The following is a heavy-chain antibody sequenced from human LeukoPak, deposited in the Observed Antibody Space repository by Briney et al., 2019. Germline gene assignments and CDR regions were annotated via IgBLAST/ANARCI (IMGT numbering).Heavy chain of an antibody. CDR2: INHSGST. J-gene: IGHJ2*01. D-gene: IGHD7-27*01. V-gene: IGHV4-34*01. CDR3: ARLSWGSGWHFDL. CDR1: GGSFSGYY. Sequence: SETLSLTCAVYGGSFSGYYWSWIRQPPGKGLEWIGEINHSGSTNYNPSLKSRVTISVDTSKNQFSLKLSSVTAADTAVYYCARLSWGSGWHFDLWGRGTLVTVSS.